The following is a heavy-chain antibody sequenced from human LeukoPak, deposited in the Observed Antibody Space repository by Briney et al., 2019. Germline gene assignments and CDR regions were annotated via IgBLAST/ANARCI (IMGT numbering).Heavy chain of an antibody. V-gene: IGHV3-30*02. D-gene: IGHD3-10*01. J-gene: IGHJ4*02. CDR2: IRFDGNNE. CDR1: GFSFSSYA. CDR3: ASGLDGSGSYY. Sequence: GSLRLSCAASGFSFSSYAIHWVRQAPGKGLEWVAFIRFDGNNEFYADSVKGRFTISRDNSKNTLYLQMNSLRAEDTAVYYCASGLDGSGSYYWGQGTLVTVSS.